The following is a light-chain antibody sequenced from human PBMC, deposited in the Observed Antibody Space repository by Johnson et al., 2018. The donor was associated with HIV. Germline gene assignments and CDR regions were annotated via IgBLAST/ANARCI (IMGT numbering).Light chain of an antibody. CDR1: SSIIRNNY. V-gene: IGLV1-51*02. CDR3: GTWDSSLSAGKV. Sequence: QSVLTQPPSVSAAPGQKVTISCSGSSSIIRNNYVSWYQQLPGAAPKLLIYENDRRPSGIPDRFSGSKSGTSATLDITGLQTWDEADYYCGTWDSSLSAGKVFGTGTKVTVL. CDR2: END. J-gene: IGLJ1*01.